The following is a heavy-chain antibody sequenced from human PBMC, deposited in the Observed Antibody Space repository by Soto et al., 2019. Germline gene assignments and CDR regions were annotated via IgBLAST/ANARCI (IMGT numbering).Heavy chain of an antibody. CDR2: IYSTGNT. CDR1: GGSIMSICC. Sequence: SVPLSVTWTVAGGSIMSICCRGMIRQPPGKGLEWIGSIYSTGNTYYNPSLNSQVTISVDTSKNQFSLNVISVTAADTAVYYCRRSSRYSTDVWGQGTTVTVSS. CDR3: RRSSRYSTDV. D-gene: IGHD6-13*01. J-gene: IGHJ6*02. V-gene: IGHV4-39*01.